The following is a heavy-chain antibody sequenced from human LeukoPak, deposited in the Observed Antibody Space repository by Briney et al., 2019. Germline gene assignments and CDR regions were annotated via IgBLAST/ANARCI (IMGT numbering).Heavy chain of an antibody. CDR3: ARDSASVLRFLEWLSYYYYGMDV. CDR1: VYTFTSYG. Sequence: ASVKVSSTASVYTFTSYGISWVPHAPGQGLEWMGWISAYNGTTNYAQKLQGRVTMTTDTSTSRAYMELRSLRSDDTAVYYCARDSASVLRFLEWLSYYYYGMDVWGQGTTVTVSS. D-gene: IGHD3-3*01. V-gene: IGHV1-18*04. CDR2: ISAYNGTT. J-gene: IGHJ6*02.